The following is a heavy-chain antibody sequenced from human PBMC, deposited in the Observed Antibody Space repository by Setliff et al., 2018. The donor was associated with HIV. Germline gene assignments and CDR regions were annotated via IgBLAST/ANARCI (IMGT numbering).Heavy chain of an antibody. D-gene: IGHD2-2*01. CDR3: ARGAFVVIPTARHDFDY. CDR2: INPNSGGT. CDR1: GYTFTGYF. V-gene: IGHV1-2*02. J-gene: IGHJ4*02. Sequence: ASVKVSCKSSGYTFTGYFIHWVRQAPGQGLEWMGWINPNSGGTNYAQKFRGRVTVTRDTSISTAYMELRRLRSDDTAVYYCARGAFVVIPTARHDFDYWGQGALGTVSS.